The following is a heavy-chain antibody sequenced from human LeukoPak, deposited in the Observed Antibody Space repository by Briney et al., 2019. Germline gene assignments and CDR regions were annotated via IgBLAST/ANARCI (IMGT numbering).Heavy chain of an antibody. D-gene: IGHD3-10*01. CDR1: GFTFSSYE. CDR3: ARDRRGEGYVFDI. J-gene: IGHJ3*02. CDR2: ISGTGTTI. Sequence: PGGSLRLSCAASGFTFSSYEMNWVRQAPGRGLEWVSYISGTGTTIYYGDSVKGRLTISRDNAKNSLYLQMNSLRAEDTAVYYCARDRRGEGYVFDIWGQGTMVTVSS. V-gene: IGHV3-48*03.